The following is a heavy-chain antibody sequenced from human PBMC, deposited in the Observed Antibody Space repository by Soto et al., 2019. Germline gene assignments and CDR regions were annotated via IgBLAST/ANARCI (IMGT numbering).Heavy chain of an antibody. D-gene: IGHD2-15*01. J-gene: IGHJ6*02. Sequence: QVQLVQSGAEVKKPGASVKVSCKASGYTFTSYCISGVRQAPGQGREWMVGISAYSGNTNYAQKLQGRVTMTTDTSTSTAYMELRSLRSDDTAVYYCARLGYCSGGSCYRSGDYYYYYGMDVWGQGTTVTVSS. V-gene: IGHV1-18*01. CDR2: ISAYSGNT. CDR1: GYTFTSYC. CDR3: ARLGYCSGGSCYRSGDYYYYYGMDV.